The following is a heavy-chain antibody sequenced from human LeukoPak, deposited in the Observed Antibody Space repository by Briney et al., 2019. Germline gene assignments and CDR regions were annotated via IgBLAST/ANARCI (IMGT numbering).Heavy chain of an antibody. CDR1: GFTFSSYW. J-gene: IGHJ4*02. Sequence: PGGSLRLSCTASGFTFSSYWMHWVRQAPGKGLVWVSRINSDGSSTSYADSVKGRFTISRDNAKNTLYLQMNSLRAEDTAVYYCARDQALGGGDPPDYWGQGTLVTVSS. CDR2: INSDGSST. D-gene: IGHD2-21*02. CDR3: ARDQALGGGDPPDY. V-gene: IGHV3-74*01.